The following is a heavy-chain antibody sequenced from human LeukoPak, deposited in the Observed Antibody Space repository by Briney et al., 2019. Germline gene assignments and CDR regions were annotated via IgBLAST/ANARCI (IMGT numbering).Heavy chain of an antibody. CDR1: GFTFSDSW. Sequence: GSLRLSCAASGFTFSDSWMSWVRQAPGKGLEWVASMNQDGSEKDYVDSVKGRFTISRDNARKSLYLQMGSLRAEDTAVYYCATYTHWVAGDVWGQGTTVTVSS. CDR2: MNQDGSEK. D-gene: IGHD3-16*01. CDR3: ATYTHWVAGDV. J-gene: IGHJ6*02. V-gene: IGHV3-7*01.